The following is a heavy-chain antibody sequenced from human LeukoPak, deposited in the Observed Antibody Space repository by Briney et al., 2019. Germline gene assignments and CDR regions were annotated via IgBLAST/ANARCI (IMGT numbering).Heavy chain of an antibody. Sequence: GGSLRLSCAASGFTFSSYGMHWVRQAPGKGLEWVAVISYDGSNKYYADSVKGRFTISRDNSKNTLYLQMNSLRAEDTAVYYCARMGPQWLVRRGFDYWGQGTLVTVSS. J-gene: IGHJ4*02. CDR2: ISYDGSNK. CDR3: ARMGPQWLVRRGFDY. CDR1: GFTFSSYG. V-gene: IGHV3-30*03. D-gene: IGHD6-19*01.